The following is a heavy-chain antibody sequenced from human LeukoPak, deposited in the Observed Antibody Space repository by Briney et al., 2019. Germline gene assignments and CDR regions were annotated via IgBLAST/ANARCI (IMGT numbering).Heavy chain of an antibody. V-gene: IGHV1-69*13. Sequence: ASVKVSCKASGGTFSSYAISWVRQAPGQGRGWMGGIIAIFGTANYAQKFQGRVTITADESTSTAYMELSSLRSEDTAVYYCARALDGIVVVPALLGHHYYYMDVWGKGTTVTVSS. CDR1: GGTFSSYA. CDR2: IIAIFGTA. D-gene: IGHD2-2*01. J-gene: IGHJ6*03. CDR3: ARALDGIVVVPALLGHHYYYMDV.